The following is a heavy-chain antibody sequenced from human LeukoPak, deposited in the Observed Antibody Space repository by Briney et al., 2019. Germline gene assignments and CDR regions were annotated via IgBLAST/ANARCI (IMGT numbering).Heavy chain of an antibody. J-gene: IGHJ4*02. CDR3: ATGPGLGGNLPYYFDY. D-gene: IGHD4-23*01. CDR1: GYTFTGSD. Sequence: ASVKVSCKASGYTFTGSDINWVRQATGQGLEWMGWMNPNSGNTSSAQKLQGRVTITRNTSISTAYMELGSLRSEDTAVYYCATGPGLGGNLPYYFDYWGQGTLVTVSS. CDR2: MNPNSGNT. V-gene: IGHV1-8*03.